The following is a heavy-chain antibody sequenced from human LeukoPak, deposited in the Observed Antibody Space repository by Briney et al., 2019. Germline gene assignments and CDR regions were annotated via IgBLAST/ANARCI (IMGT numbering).Heavy chain of an antibody. J-gene: IGHJ3*02. CDR3: ARDLLIVVVPAAKIGDAFDI. CDR1: GGSISSSSYY. CDR2: IYYSGST. V-gene: IGHV4-39*07. Sequence: SETLSLTCTVSGGSISSSSYYWGWIRQPPGKGLEWIGSIYYSGSTYYNPSLKSRVTISVDTSKNQFSLKLSSVTAADTAVYYCARDLLIVVVPAAKIGDAFDIWGQGTMVTVSS. D-gene: IGHD2-2*01.